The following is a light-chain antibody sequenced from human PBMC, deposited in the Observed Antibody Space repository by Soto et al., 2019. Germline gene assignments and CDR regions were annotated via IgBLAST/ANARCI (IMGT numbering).Light chain of an antibody. J-gene: IGKJ1*01. CDR3: QHYGASPWT. V-gene: IGKV3-20*01. CDR2: DAS. Sequence: EIVMTQSPATLSVSPGGRATLSCRASQSISDTLAWYQQKPGQAPRLLMYDASSRATGIPDRFSGSGSGTDFTLTISRLEPEDFAVYYCQHYGASPWTFGQGTKVDIK. CDR1: QSISDT.